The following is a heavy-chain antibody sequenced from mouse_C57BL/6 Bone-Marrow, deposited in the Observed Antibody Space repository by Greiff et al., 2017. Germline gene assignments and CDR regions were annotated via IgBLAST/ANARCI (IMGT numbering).Heavy chain of an antibody. J-gene: IGHJ3*01. CDR3: ASQIYYDYDPLAY. CDR1: GFTFSSYG. D-gene: IGHD2-4*01. V-gene: IGHV5-6*02. CDR2: ISSGGSYT. Sequence: EVMLVESGGDLVKPGGSLKLSCAASGFTFSSYGMSWVRQTPDKRLEWVATISSGGSYTYYPDSVKGRFTISRDNAKNTLYLQMSSLKSEDTAMYYCASQIYYDYDPLAYWGQGTLVTVSA.